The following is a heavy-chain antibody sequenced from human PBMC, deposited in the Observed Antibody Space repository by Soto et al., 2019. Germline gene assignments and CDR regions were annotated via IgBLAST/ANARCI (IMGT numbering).Heavy chain of an antibody. V-gene: IGHV3-21*01. Sequence: GGSLRLSCAASGFTFSSYSMNWVRQAPGKGLEWASSISSSSSYIYYADSVKGRFTISRDNAKNSLYLQMNSLRAEDTAVYYCASRFDTPSDAFDIWGQGTMVTVSS. CDR2: ISSSSSYI. D-gene: IGHD5-18*01. CDR3: ASRFDTPSDAFDI. CDR1: GFTFSSYS. J-gene: IGHJ3*02.